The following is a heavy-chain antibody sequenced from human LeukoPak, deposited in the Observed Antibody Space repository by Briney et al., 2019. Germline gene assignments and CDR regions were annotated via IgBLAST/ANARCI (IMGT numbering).Heavy chain of an antibody. D-gene: IGHD5-24*01. J-gene: IGHJ4*02. V-gene: IGHV4-38-2*02. CDR3: ARVTPMATIVY. CDR1: GYSISSGYY. CDR2: IYHSGST. Sequence: PSETLSLTCTFSGYSISSGYYWGWIRQPPGKGLEWIGSIYHSGSTYYNPSLKSRVTISVDTSKNQFSLKLSSVTATDTDVYYCARVTPMATIVYWGQGTLVTVSS.